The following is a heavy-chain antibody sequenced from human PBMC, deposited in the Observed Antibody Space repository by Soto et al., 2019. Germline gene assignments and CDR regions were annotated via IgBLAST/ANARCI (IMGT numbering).Heavy chain of an antibody. CDR3: AREGSIAVAVDY. Sequence: GGSLRLSCAASGFTFSSYEMNWVRQAPGKGLEWVSYISSSGSTIYYADSVKGRFTISRDNAKNSLYLQMNSLRAEDAAVYYCAREGSIAVAVDYWGQGTLVTVSS. CDR2: ISSSGSTI. CDR1: GFTFSSYE. V-gene: IGHV3-48*03. J-gene: IGHJ4*02. D-gene: IGHD6-19*01.